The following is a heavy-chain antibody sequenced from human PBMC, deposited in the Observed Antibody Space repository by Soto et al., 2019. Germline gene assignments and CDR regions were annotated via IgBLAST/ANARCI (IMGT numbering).Heavy chain of an antibody. D-gene: IGHD6-13*01. J-gene: IGHJ4*02. CDR2: ISYDGSNK. CDR3: AKDVGHQLVPVFDY. Sequence: GSLRLSCAASGFTFSSYGMHWVRQAPGKGLEWVAVISYDGSNKYYADSVKGRFTISRDNSKNTLYLQMNSLRAEDTAVYYCAKDVGHQLVPVFDYWGQGTLVTVSS. CDR1: GFTFSSYG. V-gene: IGHV3-30*18.